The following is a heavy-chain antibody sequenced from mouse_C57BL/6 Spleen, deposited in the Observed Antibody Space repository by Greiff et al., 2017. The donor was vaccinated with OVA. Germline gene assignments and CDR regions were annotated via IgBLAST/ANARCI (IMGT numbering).Heavy chain of an antibody. D-gene: IGHD2-3*01. CDR2: ISSGGDYI. CDR3: TRVADGYYADYFDY. Sequence: DVHLVESGEGLVKPGGSLKLSCAASGFTFSSYAMSWVRQTPEKRLEWVAYISSGGDYIYYADTVKGRCTISRDNARNTLYLQMSSLKSEDTAMYYCTRVADGYYADYFDYWGQGTTLTVSS. J-gene: IGHJ2*01. V-gene: IGHV5-9-1*02. CDR1: GFTFSSYA.